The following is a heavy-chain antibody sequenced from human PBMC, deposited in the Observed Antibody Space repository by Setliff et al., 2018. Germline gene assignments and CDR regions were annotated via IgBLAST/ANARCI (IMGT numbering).Heavy chain of an antibody. CDR2: IKQDGSEK. J-gene: IGHJ2*01. CDR3: ARDFSGRITIFGVVIGHWYFDL. Sequence: GGSLRLSCAASGFTFSSYWMTWVRQAPGKGLEWVANIKQDGSEKYYVDSVKGRFTISRDNAKNSLYLQMNSLRAEDTALYYCARDFSGRITIFGVVIGHWYFDLWGRGTQVTVSS. CDR1: GFTFSSYW. D-gene: IGHD3-3*01. V-gene: IGHV3-7*01.